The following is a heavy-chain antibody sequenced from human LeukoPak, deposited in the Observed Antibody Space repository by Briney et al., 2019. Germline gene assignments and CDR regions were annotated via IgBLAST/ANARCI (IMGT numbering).Heavy chain of an antibody. CDR1: GFTFTTYA. Sequence: GGSLRLSCAASGFTFTTYAMSWVRQAPGKGLEWVSAISGSGGSTYYADSVKGRFTISRDNAKNSLYLQMNSLRAEDTAVYYCARGGNLENWGRGTLVTVSS. D-gene: IGHD1-14*01. CDR3: ARGGNLEN. CDR2: ISGSGGST. V-gene: IGHV3-23*01. J-gene: IGHJ4*02.